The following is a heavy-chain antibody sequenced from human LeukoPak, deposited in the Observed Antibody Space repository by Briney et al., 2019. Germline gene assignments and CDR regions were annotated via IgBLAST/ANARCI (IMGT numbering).Heavy chain of an antibody. CDR2: IYTSGST. CDR3: ARGKQWLPPDY. D-gene: IGHD6-19*01. J-gene: IGHJ4*02. CDR1: GGSISSYY. Sequence: SETLSLTCTVSGGSISSYYWSWIRQPAGKGLEWIGRIYTSGSTNYNPSLKSRVTMSVDTSKSQFSLKPSSVTAADTAVYYCARGKQWLPPDYLGQGTLVTVSS. V-gene: IGHV4-4*07.